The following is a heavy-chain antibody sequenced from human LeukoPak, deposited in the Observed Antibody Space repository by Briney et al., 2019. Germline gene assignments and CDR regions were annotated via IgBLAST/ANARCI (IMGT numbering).Heavy chain of an antibody. Sequence: GGSLRLSCAASGFTFSSYSMNWVRQAPGKGLEWVSSISSSSRYIYYADSVKGRFTISRDNAKNSLYLQMNSLRAEDTAVYYCARDQAAYSSGWYFHYYYYMDVWGKGTTVTVSS. V-gene: IGHV3-21*01. CDR2: ISSSSRYI. CDR3: ARDQAAYSSGWYFHYYYYMDV. CDR1: GFTFSSYS. J-gene: IGHJ6*03. D-gene: IGHD6-19*01.